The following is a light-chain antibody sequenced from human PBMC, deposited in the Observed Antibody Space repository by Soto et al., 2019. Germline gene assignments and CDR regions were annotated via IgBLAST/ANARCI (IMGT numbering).Light chain of an antibody. CDR1: SSDVGAYKY. J-gene: IGLJ3*02. V-gene: IGLV2-8*01. Sequence: QSVLTQPPSASGSPGQSVTISCTGTSSDVGAYKYVSWYQQYPGKAPKLMIYEVSKRPSGVPDRFSGSKSGNTASLTVSGLQDEDEADYYYTSYVGSDIWVFGGGTKLTVL. CDR3: TSYVGSDIWV. CDR2: EVS.